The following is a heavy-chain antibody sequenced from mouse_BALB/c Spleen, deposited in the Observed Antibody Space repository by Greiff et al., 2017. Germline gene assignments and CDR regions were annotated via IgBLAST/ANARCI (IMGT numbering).Heavy chain of an antibody. CDR3: ARSLGY. D-gene: IGHD3-3*01. Sequence: VQLQQSGPGLVKPSQSLSLTCSVTGYSITSGYYWNWIRQFPGNKLEWMGYISYDGSNNYNPSLKNRISITRDPSKNQFFLKLNSVTTEDTATYYCARSLGYWGQGTTLTVSS. CDR1: GYSITSGYY. CDR2: ISYDGSN. J-gene: IGHJ2*01. V-gene: IGHV3-6*02.